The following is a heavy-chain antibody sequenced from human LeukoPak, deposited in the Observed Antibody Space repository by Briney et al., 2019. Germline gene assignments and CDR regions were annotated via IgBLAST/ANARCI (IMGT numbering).Heavy chain of an antibody. CDR1: GGTFSSYA. D-gene: IGHD3-9*01. CDR3: ATLRHYDILTGYYDY. CDR2: IIPIFGTA. V-gene: IGHV1-69*06. J-gene: IGHJ4*02. Sequence: GASVKVSCKASGGTFSSYAISWVRQAPGQGLEWMGGIIPIFGTANYAQKFQGRVTITEDTSTDTAYMELSSLRSEDTAVYYCATLRHYDILTGYYDYWGQGTLVTVSS.